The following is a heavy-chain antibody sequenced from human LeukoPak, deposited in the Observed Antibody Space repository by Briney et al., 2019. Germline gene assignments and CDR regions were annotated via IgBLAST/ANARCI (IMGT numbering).Heavy chain of an antibody. V-gene: IGHV1-46*01. D-gene: IGHD3-9*01. J-gene: IGHJ4*02. CDR2: ISPSGGST. CDR3: ARVRRYFDWFPGY. CDR1: GYTFTSNY. Sequence: GASVKVSCKAFGYTFTSNYMHWVRQAPGQGPEWMGVISPSGGSTTYAQKFQGRVTLTRDMSTSTDYLELSSLRSEDTAVYYCARVRRYFDWFPGYWGQGTLVTVSS.